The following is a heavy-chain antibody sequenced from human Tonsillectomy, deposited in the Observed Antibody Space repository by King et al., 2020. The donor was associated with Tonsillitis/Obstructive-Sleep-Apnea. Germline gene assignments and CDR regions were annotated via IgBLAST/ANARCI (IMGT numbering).Heavy chain of an antibody. V-gene: IGHV5-10-1*03. CDR1: GYSFTTSW. Sequence: QLVQSGAEVKKPGASLRISCKGSGYSFTTSWTIWVRQMPGKGLEWMGMIDPSDSYTDYSPSFQGHVPISADKSITTAYLQWSSLKASDTAMYYCARLEVPTSPPLYYYAMDVWGQGTTVTVSS. D-gene: IGHD1-7*01. CDR2: IDPSDSYT. J-gene: IGHJ6*02. CDR3: ARLEVPTSPPLYYYAMDV.